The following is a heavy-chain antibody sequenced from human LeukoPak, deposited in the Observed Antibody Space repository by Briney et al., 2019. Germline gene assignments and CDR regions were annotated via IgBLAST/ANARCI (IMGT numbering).Heavy chain of an antibody. V-gene: IGHV1-3*01. CDR3: ARDNSRNGGTFTSWWFDP. D-gene: IGHD2/OR15-2a*01. Sequence: ASVKVSCKASGYTFTSYAMHWVRQAPGQRLEWMGWINAGNGNTKYSQNFQGRVTFTRDTSASTAYMELSSLGSEDTAIFYCARDNSRNGGTFTSWWFDPWGQGTLVIVSS. J-gene: IGHJ5*02. CDR1: GYTFTSYA. CDR2: INAGNGNT.